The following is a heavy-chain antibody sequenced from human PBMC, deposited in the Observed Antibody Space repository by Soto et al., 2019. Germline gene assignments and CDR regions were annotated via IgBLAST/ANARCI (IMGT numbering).Heavy chain of an antibody. J-gene: IGHJ3*02. CDR2: FDPEDGET. Sequence: ASVKVSCKVSGYTLTELSMHWVRQAPGKGLEWMGGFDPEDGETIYAQKFQGRVTMTEDTSTDTAYMELSSLRSEDTAVYYCATVMYSSSWYPDAFDIWGQGTMVTVSS. CDR3: ATVMYSSSWYPDAFDI. D-gene: IGHD6-13*01. V-gene: IGHV1-24*01. CDR1: GYTLTELS.